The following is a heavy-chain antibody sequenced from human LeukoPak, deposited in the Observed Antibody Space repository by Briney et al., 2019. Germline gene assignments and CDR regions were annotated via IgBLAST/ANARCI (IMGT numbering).Heavy chain of an antibody. J-gene: IGHJ4*02. CDR1: GGSFSGHY. Sequence: SETLSLTCAVYGGSFSGHYWSWIRQPPGKGLEWIGEINHSGSTNYNPSLKSRVTISVDTSKNQFSLKLSSVTAADTAVYYCAGEEWLVRGGDYWGQGTLVTVSS. V-gene: IGHV4-34*01. CDR3: AGEEWLVRGGDY. CDR2: INHSGST. D-gene: IGHD6-19*01.